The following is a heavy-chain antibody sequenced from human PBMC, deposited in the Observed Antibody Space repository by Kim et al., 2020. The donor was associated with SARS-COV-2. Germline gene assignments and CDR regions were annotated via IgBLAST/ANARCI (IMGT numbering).Heavy chain of an antibody. J-gene: IGHJ4*02. D-gene: IGHD6-19*01. CDR2: INHSGST. Sequence: SETLSLTCAVYGGSFSGYYWSWIRQPPGKGLEWIGEINHSGSTNYNPSLKSRVTISVDTSKNQFSLKLSSVTAADTAVYYCAREKAVAGARRGYYFDYWGQGTLVTVSS. CDR3: AREKAVAGARRGYYFDY. CDR1: GGSFSGYY. V-gene: IGHV4-34*01.